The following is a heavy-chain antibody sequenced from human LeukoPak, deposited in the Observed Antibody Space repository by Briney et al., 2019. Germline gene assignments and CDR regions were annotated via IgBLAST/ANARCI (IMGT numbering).Heavy chain of an antibody. CDR1: GGSISNYY. D-gene: IGHD5-12*01. CDR2: IYSSGTT. J-gene: IGHJ5*02. Sequence: SETLSLTCTVSGGSISNYYWSWIRQPAGKGLEWIGRIYSSGTTIYNPSLKSRVTMSVDTSKNQFPLKLSSVTAADTAVYFCASESSGYDPWGQGTLVTVSS. V-gene: IGHV4-4*07. CDR3: ASESSGYDP.